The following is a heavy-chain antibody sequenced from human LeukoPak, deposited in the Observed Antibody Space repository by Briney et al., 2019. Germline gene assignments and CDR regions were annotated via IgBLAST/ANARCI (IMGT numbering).Heavy chain of an antibody. J-gene: IGHJ3*02. V-gene: IGHV4-38-2*02. CDR3: ARSLVGATDAFDI. CDR1: GYSISSGYY. CDR2: IYYSGST. D-gene: IGHD1-26*01. Sequence: PSETLSLTCTVSGYSISSGYYWGWIRQPPGKGLEWIGSIYYSGSTYYNPSLKSRVTISVDTSKNQFSLKLSSVTAADTAVYYCARSLVGATDAFDIWGQGTMVTVSS.